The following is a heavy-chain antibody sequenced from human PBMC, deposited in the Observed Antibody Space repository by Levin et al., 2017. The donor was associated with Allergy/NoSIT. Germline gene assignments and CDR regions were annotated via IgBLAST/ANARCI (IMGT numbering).Heavy chain of an antibody. CDR3: ARAKAVAKNWYFDL. D-gene: IGHD6-19*01. J-gene: IGHJ2*01. Sequence: GESLKISCAASGFTFSSYGMHWVRQAPGKGLEWVAVIWYDGSNKYYADSVKGRFTISRDNSKNTLYLQMNSLRAEDTAVYYCARAKAVAKNWYFDLWGRGTLVTVSS. CDR1: GFTFSSYG. V-gene: IGHV3-33*01. CDR2: IWYDGSNK.